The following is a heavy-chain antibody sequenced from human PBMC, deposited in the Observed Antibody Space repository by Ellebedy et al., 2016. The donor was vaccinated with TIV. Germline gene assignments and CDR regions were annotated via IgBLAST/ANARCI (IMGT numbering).Heavy chain of an antibody. CDR2: INPNSGGT. J-gene: IGHJ4*02. D-gene: IGHD5-24*01. V-gene: IGHV1-2*04. CDR1: GYTFTGYY. Sequence: AVSVKVSCKASGYTFTGYYIHWVRQAPGQGLEWMGWINPNSGGTNFAQKFQDWVTMTRDTSITTAYMELSRLRLDDTAVYYCARGRDGYNKNCDYWGQGTLVTVSS. CDR3: ARGRDGYNKNCDY.